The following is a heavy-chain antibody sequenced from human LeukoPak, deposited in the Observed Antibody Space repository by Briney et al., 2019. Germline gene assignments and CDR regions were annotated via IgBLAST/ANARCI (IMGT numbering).Heavy chain of an antibody. V-gene: IGHV3-30*02. CDR2: IRYDGGDK. CDR1: GFTFSSNG. D-gene: IGHD4-17*01. J-gene: IGHJ6*03. Sequence: GGSLRLSCAASGFTFSSNGMHWVRQAPGKGLEWVAFIRYDGGDKYYADSVKGRFTISRDNSKNTLYLQMNSLRAEDTAVYYCAKGATVTTDYYYYYMDVWGKGTTVTISS. CDR3: AKGATVTTDYYYYYMDV.